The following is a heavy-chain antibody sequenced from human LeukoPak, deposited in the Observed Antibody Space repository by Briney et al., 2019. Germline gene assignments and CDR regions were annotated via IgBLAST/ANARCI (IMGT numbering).Heavy chain of an antibody. CDR3: ARASPDDYGDYESY. J-gene: IGHJ4*02. D-gene: IGHD4-17*01. CDR1: GGSISSGGYY. V-gene: IGHV4-31*03. Sequence: SQTLSLTCTVSGGSISSGGYYWSWIRQHPGKGLEWIGYIYYSGNTHYNPSLESRLTISVDTSKNQFSLKLTSVTAADTAVYYCARASPDDYGDYESYWGQGTLVTVSS. CDR2: IYYSGNT.